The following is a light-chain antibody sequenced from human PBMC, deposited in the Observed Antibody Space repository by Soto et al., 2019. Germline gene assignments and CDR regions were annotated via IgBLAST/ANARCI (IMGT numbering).Light chain of an antibody. CDR1: LSVSTNY. CDR2: GAS. Sequence: EIVLAQSPGTLSLSPGERATLSCRASLSVSTNYLAWYQQKRGQPPRLLIYGASIRATGIPDRFSGSGSGTDFTLTISRLEPEDFAVYFCHQYDSLPLTFGGGTKVDIK. CDR3: HQYDSLPLT. J-gene: IGKJ4*01. V-gene: IGKV3-20*01.